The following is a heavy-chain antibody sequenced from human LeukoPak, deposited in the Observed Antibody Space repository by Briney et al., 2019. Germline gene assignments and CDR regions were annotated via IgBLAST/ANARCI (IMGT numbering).Heavy chain of an antibody. D-gene: IGHD1-7*01. Sequence: GGSLRLSCAAYGFTFSDYSMNWVRQAPGKGLEWVSYISSSGRYIYYADSVRGRFTTSRDNAKNSLYLQMNSLRAEDTAVYYCAKNYPYFDYWGQGTLVTVSS. CDR2: ISSSGRYI. V-gene: IGHV3-21*01. CDR1: GFTFSDYS. CDR3: AKNYPYFDY. J-gene: IGHJ4*02.